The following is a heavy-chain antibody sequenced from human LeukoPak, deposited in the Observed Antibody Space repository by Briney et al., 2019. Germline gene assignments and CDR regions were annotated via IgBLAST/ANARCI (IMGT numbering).Heavy chain of an antibody. J-gene: IGHJ6*03. Sequence: SETLSLTCTVSGGSINSYYWSWIRLPAGKGLEWIGRIYTSGSTNYNPSLKSRVTMSVDTSKNQFSLKLSSVTAADTAVYYCARGGSSWYGYYYMDVWGKGTTVTVSS. CDR3: ARGGSSWYGYYYMDV. CDR2: IYTSGST. D-gene: IGHD6-13*01. CDR1: GGSINSYY. V-gene: IGHV4-4*07.